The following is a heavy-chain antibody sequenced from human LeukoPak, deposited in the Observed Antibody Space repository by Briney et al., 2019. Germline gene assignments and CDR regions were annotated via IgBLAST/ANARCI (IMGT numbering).Heavy chain of an antibody. CDR2: IYHSGST. V-gene: IGHV4-38-2*02. CDR3: ARVAANPPYYYYYMDV. D-gene: IGHD2-15*01. J-gene: IGHJ6*03. CDR1: GYSISSGYY. Sequence: SETLSLTCTVSGYSISSGYYWGWIRQPPGKGLEWIGSIYHSGSTYYNPSLKSRVTISVDTSKNQFSLKLSSVTAADTAVYYCARVAANPPYYYYYMDVWGKGTTVTVSS.